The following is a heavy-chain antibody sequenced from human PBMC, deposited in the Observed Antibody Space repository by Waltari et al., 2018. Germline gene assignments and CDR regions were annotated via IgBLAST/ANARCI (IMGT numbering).Heavy chain of an antibody. J-gene: IGHJ4*02. CDR2: IWYDGSNK. V-gene: IGHV3-33*06. D-gene: IGHD6-13*01. CDR1: GFTFSSYG. CDR3: AKEVDPAGLGYFDY. Sequence: QVQLVESGGGVVQPGRSLRLSCAASGFTFSSYGMHWVRQAPGKGLEWVAVIWYDGSNKYYADSVKGRFTISRDNSKNTLYLQMNSLRAEDTAVYYCAKEVDPAGLGYFDYWGQGTLVTVSS.